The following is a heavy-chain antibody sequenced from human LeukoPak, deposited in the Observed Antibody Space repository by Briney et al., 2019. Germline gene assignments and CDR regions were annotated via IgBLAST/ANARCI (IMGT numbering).Heavy chain of an antibody. CDR1: GFTFSSYA. J-gene: IGHJ4*02. V-gene: IGHV3-23*01. CDR2: ISGSGGST. Sequence: PGGSLRLSCAASGFTFSSYAMSWVRQAPGKGLEWVSAISGSGGSTYYADSVKGRFTISRDNSKNTLYLQMNSLRAEDTAVYYCAKVPYYYGSGSCDYWGQGTLVTVSS. D-gene: IGHD3-10*01. CDR3: AKVPYYYGSGSCDY.